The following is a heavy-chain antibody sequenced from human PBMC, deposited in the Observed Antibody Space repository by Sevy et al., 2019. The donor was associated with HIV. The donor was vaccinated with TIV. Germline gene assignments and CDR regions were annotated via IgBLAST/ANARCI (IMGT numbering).Heavy chain of an antibody. CDR1: GFTVSSSY. CDR2: IYSGGST. D-gene: IGHD5-12*01. V-gene: IGHV3-53*05. J-gene: IGHJ4*02. CDR3: ARGGGDGYNSFLADY. Sequence: GGSLRLSCAASGFTVSSSYMTWVRQPPGKGLEWVSVIYSGGSTYYADSVKGRFTISRDNSKNTLYLQMNSLRAEDTAVYYCARGGGDGYNSFLADYWGQGTLVTVSS.